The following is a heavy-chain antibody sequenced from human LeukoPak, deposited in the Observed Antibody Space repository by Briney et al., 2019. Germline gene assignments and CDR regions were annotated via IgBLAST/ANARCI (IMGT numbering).Heavy chain of an antibody. V-gene: IGHV4-34*01. CDR3: ARGRGLPVYFDY. CDR2: INHSGST. Sequence: SETLSLTCAVYGGSFSGYYWSWIRQPPGKGLEWIGEINHSGSTNYNPSLKSRVTISVDTSKNQFSLKLSSVTAADTAVYYCARGRGLPVYFDYWGQGTPVTVSS. D-gene: IGHD4-11*01. J-gene: IGHJ4*02. CDR1: GGSFSGYY.